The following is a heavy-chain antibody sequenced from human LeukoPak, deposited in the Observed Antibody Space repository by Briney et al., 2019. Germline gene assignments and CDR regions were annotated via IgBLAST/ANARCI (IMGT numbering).Heavy chain of an antibody. CDR1: GYTFTSYG. CDR2: ISAYNGNT. V-gene: IGHV1-18*04. CDR3: ARGQEDIVVVPADGDAFDI. J-gene: IGHJ3*02. D-gene: IGHD2-2*01. Sequence: ASVKVSCKASGYTFTSYGISWVRQAPGQGLEWMGWISAYNGNTNYAQKLQGRVTMTTDTSTSTAYMELRSLRSDDTAVYYCARGQEDIVVVPADGDAFDIWGQGTIVTVSS.